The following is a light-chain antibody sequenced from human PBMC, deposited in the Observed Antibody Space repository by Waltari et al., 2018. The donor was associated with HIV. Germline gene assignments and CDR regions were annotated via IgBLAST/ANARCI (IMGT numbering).Light chain of an antibody. V-gene: IGKV3-15*01. CDR2: GAS. CDR1: QSVNNK. CDR3: QQYHNWPPIT. J-gene: IGKJ5*01. Sequence: EIVMTQSPATLSVSPGERATLSCRASQSVNNKLAWYQQKPGQAPRLLIYGASTRATGIPARFSGSGSGTEFTLTISSLQSEDFAVYYCQQYHNWPPITFGQGTRLE.